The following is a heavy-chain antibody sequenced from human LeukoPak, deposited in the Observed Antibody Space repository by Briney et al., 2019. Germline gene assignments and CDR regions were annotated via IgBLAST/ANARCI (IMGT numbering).Heavy chain of an antibody. CDR2: IYTSGST. CDR3: ARDNWGSFDH. Sequence: SETLSLTCTVSGGSISSGSYYWSWIRQPAGKGLEWIGRIYTSGSTNYNPSLKSRVTISVDTSKNQFSLKLSSVTAADTAVYYCARDNWGSFDHWGQGTLVTVSS. J-gene: IGHJ4*02. D-gene: IGHD7-27*01. CDR1: GGSISSGSYY. V-gene: IGHV4-61*02.